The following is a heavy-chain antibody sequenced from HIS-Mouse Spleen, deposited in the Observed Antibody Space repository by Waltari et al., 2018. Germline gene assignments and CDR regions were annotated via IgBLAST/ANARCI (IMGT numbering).Heavy chain of an antibody. Sequence: QVQLVESGGGVVQPGRSLSLPCAASGFTFRSYAMHWVRQAPGKVLEWVAVISYDGSNKHYADSVKGRFTISRDNSKNTLYLQMNSLRAEDTAVYYCARDHRNNWAIRDWGQGTLVTVSS. D-gene: IGHD1-20*01. CDR2: ISYDGSNK. CDR1: GFTFRSYA. J-gene: IGHJ4*02. V-gene: IGHV3-30-3*01. CDR3: ARDHRNNWAIRD.